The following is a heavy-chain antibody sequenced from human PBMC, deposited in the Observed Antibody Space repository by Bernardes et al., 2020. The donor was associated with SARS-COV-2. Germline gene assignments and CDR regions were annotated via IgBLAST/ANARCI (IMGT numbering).Heavy chain of an antibody. CDR2: ISAYNGNT. CDR1: GYTFTSYG. V-gene: IGHV1-18*04. J-gene: IGHJ6*01. CDR3: ERDRTFGELFQRYYYYGMDV. Sequence: ASVKVSCKASGYTFTSYGISWVRQAPAQGLEWMGWISAYNGNTNYAQKLQGRVTMTTDTSTSTAYMELRRLRSDDTAVYYCERDRTFGELFQRYYYYGMDVWGQETTVTVSS. D-gene: IGHD3-10*01.